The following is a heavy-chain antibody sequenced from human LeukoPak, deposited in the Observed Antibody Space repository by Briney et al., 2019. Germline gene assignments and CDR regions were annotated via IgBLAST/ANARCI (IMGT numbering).Heavy chain of an antibody. D-gene: IGHD3-3*01. Sequence: GSLRLSCAASGFTFSNYAMSWVRLAPGKGLEWVSVISGSGGSTYYADSVKGRFTISRDNSKNTLYLQMSSLRAEDTAVYYCAKDNDFWSGYTFDYWGQGTLVTVSS. CDR2: ISGSGGST. CDR3: AKDNDFWSGYTFDY. CDR1: GFTFSNYA. V-gene: IGHV3-23*01. J-gene: IGHJ4*02.